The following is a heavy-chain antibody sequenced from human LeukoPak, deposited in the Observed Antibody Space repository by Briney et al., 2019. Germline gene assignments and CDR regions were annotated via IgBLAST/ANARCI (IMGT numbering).Heavy chain of an antibody. V-gene: IGHV4-31*03. J-gene: IGHJ2*01. CDR1: GGSISSGGYY. CDR3: ARAEGATVVTPWWYFDL. CDR2: IYYSGST. D-gene: IGHD4-23*01. Sequence: TLSLTCTVSGGSISSGGYYWSWIRQHPGKGLEWIGYIYYSGSTYYNPSLKSRVTISVDTSKNQFSLKLSSVTAADTAVYYCARAEGATVVTPWWYFDLWGRGTLVTVSS.